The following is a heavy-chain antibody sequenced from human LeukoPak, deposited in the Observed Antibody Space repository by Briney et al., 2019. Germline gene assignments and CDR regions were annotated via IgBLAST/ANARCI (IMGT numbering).Heavy chain of an antibody. CDR2: ISSSSSYI. V-gene: IGHV3-21*04. J-gene: IGHJ4*02. D-gene: IGHD1-26*01. Sequence: ASLRLSCAASGFTFSSYSMNWVRQAPGKGLEWVSSISSSSSYIYYADSVKGRFTISRDNAKNSLYLQMNSLRAEDTALYYCARWLGGSSGILDYWGQGTLVTVSS. CDR1: GFTFSSYS. CDR3: ARWLGGSSGILDY.